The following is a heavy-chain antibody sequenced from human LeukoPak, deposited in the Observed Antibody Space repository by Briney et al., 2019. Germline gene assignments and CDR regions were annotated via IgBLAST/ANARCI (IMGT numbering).Heavy chain of an antibody. D-gene: IGHD3-10*01. J-gene: IGHJ6*03. Sequence: SETLSLTCTVSGGSISSYYWSWIRQPPGKGLEWIGYIYYSGSTNYNPSLKSRVTISVDTSKNQFSLKLSSVTAADAAVYYCARVYGYYGSGSYYNARRNYYYYYMDVWGKGTTVTISS. V-gene: IGHV4-59*01. CDR1: GGSISSYY. CDR3: ARVYGYYGSGSYYNARRNYYYYYMDV. CDR2: IYYSGST.